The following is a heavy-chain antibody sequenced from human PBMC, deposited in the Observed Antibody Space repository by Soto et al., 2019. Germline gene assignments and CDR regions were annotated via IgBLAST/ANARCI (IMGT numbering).Heavy chain of an antibody. Sequence: HGESLKISCKGSGYSFTSYWIGWVRQMPGKGLELMGIIYPGDSDTRYSPSFQGQVTISADKSISTAYLQWSSLKASDTAMYYCARQSRGLYYYYYGMDVWGQGTTVTVSS. V-gene: IGHV5-51*01. J-gene: IGHJ6*02. CDR2: IYPGDSDT. CDR1: GYSFTSYW. CDR3: ARQSRGLYYYYYGMDV.